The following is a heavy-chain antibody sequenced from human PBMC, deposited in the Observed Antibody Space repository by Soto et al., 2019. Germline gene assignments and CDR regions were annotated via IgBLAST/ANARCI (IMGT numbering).Heavy chain of an antibody. J-gene: IGHJ4*02. CDR3: ASTRLGGYFDY. CDR2: TYHIGGT. V-gene: IGHV4-30-4*01. D-gene: IGHD7-27*01. Sequence: QVRLQESGPGLVKPSQTLSLTCTVSGDSLSSGSYFWIWIRQSPGKGLEWIGYTYHIGGTNYNPCAMIQGTFSIETSKNNVSLHLITETAADTTVYHCASTRLGGYFDYMRQGTLATVSS. CDR1: GDSLSSGSYF.